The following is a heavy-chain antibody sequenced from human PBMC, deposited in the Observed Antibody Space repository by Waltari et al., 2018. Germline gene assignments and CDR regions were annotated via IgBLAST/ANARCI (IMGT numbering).Heavy chain of an antibody. V-gene: IGHV4-38-2*01. Sequence: QVQLQESGPGLVKPSETLSLTCAVSGYSISSGYYWGWIRQPPGKGLEWIGSIYHSGSTYYNPSLKSRVTISVDTSKNQFSLKLSSVTAADTAVYYCARCDYYDSSGSTLSGDYWGQGTLVTVSS. CDR3: ARCDYYDSSGSTLSGDY. CDR1: GYSISSGYY. CDR2: IYHSGST. J-gene: IGHJ4*02. D-gene: IGHD3-22*01.